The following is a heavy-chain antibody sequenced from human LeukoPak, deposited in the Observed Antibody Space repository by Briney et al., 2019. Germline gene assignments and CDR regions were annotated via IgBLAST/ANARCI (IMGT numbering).Heavy chain of an antibody. CDR2: ISGSGGST. CDR3: AKSYDSSGYYPVGDIDY. V-gene: IGHV3-23*01. D-gene: IGHD3-22*01. Sequence: PGVSLRLSCAASGFTFSSYAMSWVRQAPGKGLECVSAISGSGGSTYYADSVKGRFTISRDNSKNTLYLQMNSLRAEDTSVYYCAKSYDSSGYYPVGDIDYWGHGTLVTVSS. CDR1: GFTFSSYA. J-gene: IGHJ4*01.